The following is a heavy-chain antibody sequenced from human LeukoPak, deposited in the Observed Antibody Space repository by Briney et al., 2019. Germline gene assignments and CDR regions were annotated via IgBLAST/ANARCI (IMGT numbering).Heavy chain of an antibody. V-gene: IGHV4-61*08. J-gene: IGHJ4*02. CDR3: ARGPSQYSSWYRSPFDY. CDR1: RGSITSGGYY. Sequence: SETLSLTCTVSRGSITSGGYYWSWIRQPPGKGLEWIGHIYYTGSTSYNPYLKSRVTISVDTSRNQFSLNLNSVTAADTAVYYCARGPSQYSSWYRSPFDYWGQGTLVTASS. CDR2: IYYTGST. D-gene: IGHD6-13*01.